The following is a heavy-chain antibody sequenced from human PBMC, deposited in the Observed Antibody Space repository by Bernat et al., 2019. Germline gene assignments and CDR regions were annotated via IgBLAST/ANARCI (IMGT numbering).Heavy chain of an antibody. D-gene: IGHD2-2*01. Sequence: QVQLVQSGAEVKKPGASVKVSCKASGYTFTSYYMHWVRQAPGQGLEWMGIIKPSGGSTSYAQKFQGRVTMTRNTSTNTVYMELSSLRSEDTAVYYCASTLIVVPAAMGWFDPWGQGTLVTVSS. CDR2: IKPSGGST. CDR3: ASTLIVVPAAMGWFDP. J-gene: IGHJ5*02. V-gene: IGHV1-46*03. CDR1: GYTFTSYY.